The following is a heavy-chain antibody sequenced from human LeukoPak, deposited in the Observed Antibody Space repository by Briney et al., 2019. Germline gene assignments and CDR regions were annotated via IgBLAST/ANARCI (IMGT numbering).Heavy chain of an antibody. D-gene: IGHD6-13*01. Sequence: GGSLRLSCAASGFTVSSNYVSWVRQAPGKGLEWVSVIYSGGSTYYADSVKGRFTISRDNSKNTLYLQMNSLRAEDTAVYYCARASFASSSWFDYWGQGTLVTVSS. CDR2: IYSGGST. CDR3: ARASFASSSWFDY. CDR1: GFTVSSNY. J-gene: IGHJ4*02. V-gene: IGHV3-53*05.